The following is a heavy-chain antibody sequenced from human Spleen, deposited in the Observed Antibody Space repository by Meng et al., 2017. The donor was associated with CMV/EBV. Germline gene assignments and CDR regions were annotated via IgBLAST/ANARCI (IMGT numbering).Heavy chain of an antibody. CDR1: GVTFSDYG. V-gene: IGHV3-23*01. CDR2: VSGSGGAR. J-gene: IGHJ4*02. CDR3: AKDIYSYAPSGSDY. D-gene: IGHD3-16*01. Sequence: SGVTFSDYGMNWVGQAHAKGMGWVSTVSGSGGARFYADSVRGRFTISRDNSKNTLYLQRNSLRAEDTAVYYCAKDIYSYAPSGSDYWGQGALVTVSS.